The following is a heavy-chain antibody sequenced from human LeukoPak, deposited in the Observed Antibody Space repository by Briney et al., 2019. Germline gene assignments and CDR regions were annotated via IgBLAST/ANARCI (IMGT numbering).Heavy chain of an antibody. J-gene: IGHJ4*02. V-gene: IGHV3-64D*06. CDR1: GFTFGAYF. D-gene: IGHD2-8*01. CDR2: ISSNEYDT. Sequence: GGSLRFSCSASGFTFGAYFMHWVRQAPGKGLQYVSSISSNEYDTYYADSVKGRFTISRDNSKNTLFLQMNNLRPEDTAVYYCVKDLNGTWSFDYWGQGTLVTVSS. CDR3: VKDLNGTWSFDY.